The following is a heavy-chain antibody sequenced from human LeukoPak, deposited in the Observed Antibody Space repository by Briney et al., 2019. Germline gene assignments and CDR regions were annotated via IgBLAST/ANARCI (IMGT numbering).Heavy chain of an antibody. CDR3: AKGKFVRDREVRGVLDY. J-gene: IGHJ4*02. Sequence: GGSLRLSCAASGFTFSSYGMHWVRQAPGKGLEWVAFIRYDGSNKYYADSVKGRFTISRDNSKNTLYLQMNSLRAEDTAVYYCAKGKFVRDREVRGVLDYWGQGTLVTVSS. D-gene: IGHD3-10*01. CDR2: IRYDGSNK. CDR1: GFTFSSYG. V-gene: IGHV3-30*02.